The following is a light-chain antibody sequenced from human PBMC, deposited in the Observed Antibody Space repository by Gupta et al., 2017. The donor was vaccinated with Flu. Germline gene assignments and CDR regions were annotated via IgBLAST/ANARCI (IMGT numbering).Light chain of an antibody. J-gene: IGKJ2*01. CDR3: QQRSNWPMYT. Sequence: ATLFLAPGDRADPSCRASQSVSDYIVWYQQKPGQPPRLLLFSPSTRAAGIPPRFSVSGSGTDFTLTISSLEPEDFAVYYCQQRSNWPMYTFGQGTRLDI. CDR1: QSVSDY. CDR2: SPS. V-gene: IGKV3-11*01.